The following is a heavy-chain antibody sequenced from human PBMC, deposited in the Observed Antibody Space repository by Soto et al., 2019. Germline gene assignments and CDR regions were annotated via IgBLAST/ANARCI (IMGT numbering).Heavy chain of an antibody. J-gene: IGHJ5*02. CDR2: INHSGST. CDR1: GGSFSGYY. V-gene: IGHV4-34*01. Sequence: LSLTCAVYGGSFSGYYWSWIRQPPGKGLEWIGEINHSGSTNYNPSLKSRVTISVDTSKNQFSLKLSSVTAADTAVYYCARGYCSGGSCYFSAYNWFDPWGQGTLVTVSS. CDR3: ARGYCSGGSCYFSAYNWFDP. D-gene: IGHD2-15*01.